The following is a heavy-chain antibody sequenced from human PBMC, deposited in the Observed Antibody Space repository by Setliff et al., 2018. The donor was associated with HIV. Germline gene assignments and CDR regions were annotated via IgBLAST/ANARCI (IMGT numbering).Heavy chain of an antibody. CDR2: VDPEDGET. J-gene: IGHJ6*03. D-gene: IGHD2-21*01. CDR3: ARLSIPAYYYMDV. V-gene: IGHV1-69-2*01. Sequence: ASVKVSCKASGYTFTDYYMHWVQQAPGKGLEWMGRVDPEDGETIYAEKFQGRVTMTTVTSTSTAYMELRSLRSDDTAVYYCARLSIPAYYYMDVWGKGTTVTVSS. CDR1: GYTFTDYY.